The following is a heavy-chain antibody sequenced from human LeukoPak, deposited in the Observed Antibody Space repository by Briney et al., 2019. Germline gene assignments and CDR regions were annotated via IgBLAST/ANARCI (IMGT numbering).Heavy chain of an antibody. D-gene: IGHD4-17*01. V-gene: IGHV3-23*01. CDR1: GFTFSSYA. CDR3: AKDYDYGDSFYYYFDY. Sequence: PGGSLRLSCAASGFTFSSYAMSWVRQAPGKGLEWVSAISGSGGSTYYADSVKGRFTISRDNSKNTLYLQMNSLRAEDTAVYYCAKDYDYGDSFYYYFDYWGQGTLVTVSS. CDR2: ISGSGGST. J-gene: IGHJ4*02.